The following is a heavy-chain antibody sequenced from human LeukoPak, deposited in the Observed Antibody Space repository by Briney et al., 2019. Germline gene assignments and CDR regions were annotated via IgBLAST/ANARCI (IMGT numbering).Heavy chain of an antibody. CDR3: AREGCCSSTSCLSHYYYYGMDV. J-gene: IGHJ6*02. V-gene: IGHV3-48*03. CDR1: GFTFSSYE. D-gene: IGHD2-2*01. Sequence: GGSLRLSCAASGFTFSSYEMNWVRQAPGKGLEWVSYISSSGSTIYYADSVKGRFTISRDNAKNSLYLQMSSLRAEDTAVYYCAREGCCSSTSCLSHYYYYGMDVWGQGTTVTVSS. CDR2: ISSSGSTI.